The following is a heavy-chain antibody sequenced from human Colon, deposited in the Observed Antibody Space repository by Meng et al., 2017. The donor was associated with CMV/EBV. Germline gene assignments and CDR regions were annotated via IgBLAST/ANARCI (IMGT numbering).Heavy chain of an antibody. CDR2: IYPADSDT. D-gene: IGHD3-16*01. J-gene: IGHJ5*02. V-gene: IGHV5-51*01. CDR1: GFIFRDHW. Sequence: GESLKISCKGSGFIFRDHWIAWVRQTPEKGLEWMGIIYPADSDTRYSPSFQGQVTISADKSINVAYLQWSSLKASDTAIYYCTRGGLADFDIWGQGTLVTVSS. CDR3: TRGGLADFDI.